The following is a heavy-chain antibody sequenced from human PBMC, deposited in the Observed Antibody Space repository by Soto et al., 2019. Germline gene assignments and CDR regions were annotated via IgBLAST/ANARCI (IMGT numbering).Heavy chain of an antibody. Sequence: GESLKISCKGSGYIFTNFWIAWVRQMPGKALEWMGMIYPGDSDTKYSPSFQGQVTISADRSINTAYLQWSSLKASDTAMYYCERQEQLVPFDYWGQGPMVTVYS. CDR2: IYPGDSDT. V-gene: IGHV5-51*01. CDR3: ERQEQLVPFDY. J-gene: IGHJ4*02. CDR1: GYIFTNFW. D-gene: IGHD6-6*01.